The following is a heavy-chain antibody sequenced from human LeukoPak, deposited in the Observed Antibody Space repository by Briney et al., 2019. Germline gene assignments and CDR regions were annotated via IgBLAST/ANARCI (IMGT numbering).Heavy chain of an antibody. CDR1: GGSLSTYY. J-gene: IGHJ4*02. Sequence: SETLSLTCTVPGGSLSTYYSSWIRQPPGKGLEWIGYIYYSVSTNYNPSLRSRVTISVETSKNQFSLKLSSVTAADTAVYYCASGVGFWSGYWGYWGQGTLVTVSS. D-gene: IGHD3-3*01. V-gene: IGHV4-59*01. CDR2: IYYSVST. CDR3: ASGVGFWSGYWGY.